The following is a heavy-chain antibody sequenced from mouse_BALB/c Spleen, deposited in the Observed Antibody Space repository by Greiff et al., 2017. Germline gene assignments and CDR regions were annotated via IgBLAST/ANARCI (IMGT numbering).Heavy chain of an antibody. D-gene: IGHD1-1*01. Sequence: VQLQQSGAELARPGASVKLSCKASGYTFTSYWMQWVKQRPGQGLEWIGVIYPGDGDTRYTQKFKGKATLTADKSSSTAYMQLSSLASEDSAVFDCARSGGDYYGFDYWGQGTTLTVSA. CDR1: GYTFTSYW. V-gene: IGHV1-87*01. J-gene: IGHJ2*01. CDR3: ARSGGDYYGFDY. CDR2: IYPGDGDT.